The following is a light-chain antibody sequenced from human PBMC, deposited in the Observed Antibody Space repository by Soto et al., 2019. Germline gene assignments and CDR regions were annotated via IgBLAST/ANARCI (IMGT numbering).Light chain of an antibody. CDR3: QQYNNWPLT. CDR2: DAS. V-gene: IGKV3D-15*01. CDR1: QSVSSN. Sequence: EIVMTQSPATLSVSPWERRTLSCRASQSVSSNLAWYQQKPGQAPRLLIYDASTRAAGFPARFSGSGSGTEFTLTISSLQSEDFGVYYCQQYNNWPLTFGGGTKVDIK. J-gene: IGKJ4*01.